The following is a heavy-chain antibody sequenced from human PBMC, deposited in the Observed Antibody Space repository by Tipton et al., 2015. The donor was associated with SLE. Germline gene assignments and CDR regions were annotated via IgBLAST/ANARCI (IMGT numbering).Heavy chain of an antibody. CDR2: ISGSGGST. D-gene: IGHD6-6*01. CDR3: AKGDKGGYSSSPRGLDY. CDR1: GFTFSSYA. J-gene: IGHJ4*02. V-gene: IGHV3-23*01. Sequence: SLRLSCAASGFTFSSYAMSWVRQAPGKGLEWVSAISGSGGSTYYADSVKGRVTISRDNSKNTLYLQMNSLRAEDTAIYYCAKGDKGGYSSSPRGLDYWGQGTLVTVSS.